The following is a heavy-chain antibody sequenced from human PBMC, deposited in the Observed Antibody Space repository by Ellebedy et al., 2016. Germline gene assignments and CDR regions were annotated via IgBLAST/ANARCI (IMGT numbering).Heavy chain of an antibody. V-gene: IGHV3-11*06. CDR2: IGTSSGYT. Sequence: GGSLRLXXAASGFTFSDYYMSWIRQPPGKGLEWVSYIGTSSGYTNYADSVKGRFTISRDNAKNSLSLQMNNLRSEDTAVYRCASAIDYWGQGTLVTVSS. CDR3: ASAIDY. J-gene: IGHJ4*02. CDR1: GFTFSDYY.